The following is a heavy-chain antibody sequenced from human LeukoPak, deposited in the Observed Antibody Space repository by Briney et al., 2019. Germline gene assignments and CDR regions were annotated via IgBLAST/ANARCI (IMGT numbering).Heavy chain of an antibody. CDR1: GFIFSAYT. Sequence: GGSLRLSCAASGFIFSAYTMKWVRQAPGKGLEWVASISSGGSYIFYADPLKGRFTISRDNAKNSLYLQMNSLRAEDTAVYYCAKDLGGGSGCYDLWGRGTLVTVSS. CDR2: ISSGGSYI. D-gene: IGHD6-19*01. J-gene: IGHJ2*01. V-gene: IGHV3-21*01. CDR3: AKDLGGGSGCYDL.